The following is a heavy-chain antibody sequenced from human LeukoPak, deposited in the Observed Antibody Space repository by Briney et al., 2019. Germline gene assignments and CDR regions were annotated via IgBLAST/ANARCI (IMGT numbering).Heavy chain of an antibody. D-gene: IGHD3-10*01. J-gene: IGHJ6*02. CDR3: ARDPLVAKYYKGMDV. CDR2: VSTYDDTT. CDR1: LYTLNTYV. Sequence: GAVKDSRKTSLYTLNTYVISSVRQAPGQHLEWVGWVSTYDDTTDYAQNLQGRVTLTTDTTTSTAYMEMRSLRSDDTAVYYCARDPLVAKYYKGMDVWGQGTTVTVSS. V-gene: IGHV1-18*01.